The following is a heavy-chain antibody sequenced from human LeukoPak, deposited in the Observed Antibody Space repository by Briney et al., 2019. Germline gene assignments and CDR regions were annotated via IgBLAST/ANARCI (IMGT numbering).Heavy chain of an antibody. D-gene: IGHD3-3*01. Sequence: SETLSLTCAVSGGSITSGNNYWGWIRQHPGTGLEWIGYIYYSGSTYYNPSLKSRVTISVDTSKNQFSLKLSSVTAADTAVYYCARGRVPYYDFWSGYAFDYWGQGTLVTVSS. CDR2: IYYSGST. CDR1: GGSITSGNNY. CDR3: ARGRVPYYDFWSGYAFDY. V-gene: IGHV4-31*11. J-gene: IGHJ4*02.